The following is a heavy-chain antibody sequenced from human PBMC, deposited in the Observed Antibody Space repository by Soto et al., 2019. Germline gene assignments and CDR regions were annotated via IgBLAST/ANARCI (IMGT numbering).Heavy chain of an antibody. J-gene: IGHJ4*02. CDR1: GYSFTSYW. Sequence: GESLKISCTGSGYSFTSYWSGWVRQMPGKGLEWMGIIYPGDSDTRYSPSFQGQVTISADKSISTAYLQWSSLKASDTAMYYCARGSVWAITHFDYWGQGTLVTVSS. V-gene: IGHV5-51*01. CDR3: ARGSVWAITHFDY. CDR2: IYPGDSDT. D-gene: IGHD5-12*01.